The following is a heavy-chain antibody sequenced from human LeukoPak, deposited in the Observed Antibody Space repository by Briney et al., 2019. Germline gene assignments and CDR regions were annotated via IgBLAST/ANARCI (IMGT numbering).Heavy chain of an antibody. V-gene: IGHV4-59*08. J-gene: IGHJ4*02. Sequence: SETLSLTCTVSGGFISSYYWSWIRQPPGKGLEWIGSIYHSGSTYYNPSLKSRVTISVDTSKNQFSLKLSSVTAADTAVYYCARSWNSYGYWGQGTLVTVSS. D-gene: IGHD5-18*01. CDR1: GGFISSYY. CDR2: IYHSGST. CDR3: ARSWNSYGY.